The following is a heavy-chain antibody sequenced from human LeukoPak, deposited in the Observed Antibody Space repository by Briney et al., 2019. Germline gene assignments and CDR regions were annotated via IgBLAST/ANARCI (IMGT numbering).Heavy chain of an antibody. CDR2: IWYDGSNK. CDR1: GFTFSNFG. CDR3: VRGGGGSTYGCLDW. V-gene: IGHV3-33*01. J-gene: IGHJ4*02. Sequence: PGRALRLSCAASGFTFSNFGMHWVRQAPGKGLEWVAIIWYDGSNKYYADSVKGRFTISRDNSKTPLYLQMNGVRADDTAMYYCVRGGGGSTYGCLDWWGQGALVIVSS. D-gene: IGHD5-18*01.